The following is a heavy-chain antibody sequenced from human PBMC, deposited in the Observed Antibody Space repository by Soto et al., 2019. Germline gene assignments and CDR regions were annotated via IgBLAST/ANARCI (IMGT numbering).Heavy chain of an antibody. Sequence: QVHLVQSGAEVKKPGASVKVSCKASGYIFSNYYMHWMRQAPGQGLEWMGIINPSGSSATYAQKFQGRITLNTDTPTSTVYMELSSLTPEDTAIYYCARDADGYKSWAIHYLDNWGQGTLVTVSS. D-gene: IGHD5-18*01. J-gene: IGHJ4*02. CDR3: ARDADGYKSWAIHYLDN. CDR1: GYIFSNYY. CDR2: INPSGSSA. V-gene: IGHV1-46*01.